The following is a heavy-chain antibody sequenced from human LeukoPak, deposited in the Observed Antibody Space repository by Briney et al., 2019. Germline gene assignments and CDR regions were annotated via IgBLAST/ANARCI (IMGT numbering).Heavy chain of an antibody. V-gene: IGHV1-2*02. J-gene: IGHJ4*02. CDR2: INPNSGGT. Sequence: RASVKVSCKASGYTFTGYYMHWVRQAPGQGLEWMGWINPNSGGTNYAQKFQGRVTMTRDTSISTAYMELSRLRSDDTAVYYCARFHTVTTTDPFDYWGQGTLVTVSS. D-gene: IGHD4-11*01. CDR1: GYTFTGYY. CDR3: ARFHTVTTTDPFDY.